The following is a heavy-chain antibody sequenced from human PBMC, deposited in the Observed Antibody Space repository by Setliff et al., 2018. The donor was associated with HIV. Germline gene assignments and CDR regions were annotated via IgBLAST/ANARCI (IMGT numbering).Heavy chain of an antibody. CDR2: IHYSGST. CDR3: ARGTAYYNFWSGYSQDYYYYMDV. V-gene: IGHV4-59*12. CDR1: GGSISSSY. J-gene: IGHJ6*03. D-gene: IGHD3-3*01. Sequence: SETLSLTCTVSGGSISSSYWTWTRQPPGKGLEWIGNIHYSGSTNYNPSLKSRVPISVDTSKNQFSLKLSSVTAADTAVYYCARGTAYYNFWSGYSQDYYYYMDVWGKGTTVTVSS.